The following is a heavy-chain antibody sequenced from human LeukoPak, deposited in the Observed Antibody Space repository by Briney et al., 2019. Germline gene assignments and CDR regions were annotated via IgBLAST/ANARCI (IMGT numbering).Heavy chain of an antibody. J-gene: IGHJ4*02. D-gene: IGHD1-14*01. Sequence: PGGSLRLSCVASGFTVITNDMTWVRQAPGKGLEWVSVLYSDGNTKYADSVQGRFTTSRDNSKNTLYLEMNSLSPDDTAVYYCARGVEPLAANTLAYWGQGTLVTVSS. CDR1: GFTVITND. V-gene: IGHV3-53*01. CDR2: LYSDGNT. CDR3: ARGVEPLAANTLAY.